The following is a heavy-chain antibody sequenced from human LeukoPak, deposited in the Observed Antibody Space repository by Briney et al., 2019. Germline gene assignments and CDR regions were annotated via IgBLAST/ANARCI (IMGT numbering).Heavy chain of an antibody. CDR1: GYTFTDSY. J-gene: IGHJ4*02. Sequence: GASVKVSCKASGYTFTDSYMDWVRQAPGQGLEWMGWINPNSGDTNYAQKFQGRVTMTRDTSISTAYMELSRLTSDDTAVYYCTRDINWNYGYWGQGTLVNVSS. D-gene: IGHD1-7*01. CDR3: TRDINWNYGY. V-gene: IGHV1-2*02. CDR2: INPNSGDT.